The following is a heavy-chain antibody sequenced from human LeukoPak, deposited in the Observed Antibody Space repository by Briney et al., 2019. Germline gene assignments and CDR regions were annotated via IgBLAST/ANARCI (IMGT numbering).Heavy chain of an antibody. D-gene: IGHD6-19*01. CDR3: ARFSFAVAGGYYGMDV. CDR2: ISAYNGNT. CDR1: DYTFTSYG. J-gene: IGHJ6*02. Sequence: ASVKVSCKASDYTFTSYGISWVRQAPGQGLEWMGWISAYNGNTNYAQKLQGRVTMTTDTSTSTAYMELRSLRSDDTAVYYCARFSFAVAGGYYGMDVWGQGTTVTVSS. V-gene: IGHV1-18*01.